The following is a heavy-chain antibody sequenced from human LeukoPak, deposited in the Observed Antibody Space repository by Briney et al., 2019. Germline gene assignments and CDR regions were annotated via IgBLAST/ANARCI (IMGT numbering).Heavy chain of an antibody. CDR2: IDHSGRT. Sequence: KPSETLSLTCAVYGGSFSGYYWSWIRQVPRKGPEWIGEIDHSGRTNANSSLRSRVTMSVDMSKNQFSLRLNSVTAADTAVYYCARKSILTSGRKPYDYWDQGALVTVSS. J-gene: IGHJ4*02. D-gene: IGHD2-15*01. V-gene: IGHV4-34*01. CDR3: ARKSILTSGRKPYDY. CDR1: GGSFSGYY.